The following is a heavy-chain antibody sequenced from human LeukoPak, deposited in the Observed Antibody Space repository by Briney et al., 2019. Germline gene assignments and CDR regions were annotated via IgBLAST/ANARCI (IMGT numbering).Heavy chain of an antibody. CDR2: INGDGSTS. D-gene: IGHD4-17*01. CDR1: GFTLYSYW. CDR3: ARDEPTVTTGPPVGS. J-gene: IGHJ4*02. V-gene: IGHV3-74*01. Sequence: GSLRLSCAASGFTLYSYWMHWVRQAPGKGLVWVSCINGDGSTSNYADSVKGRFTISRDNAKNTLYLQMHSLRAEDTAVYYCARDEPTVTTGPPVGSWGQGTLVTVSS.